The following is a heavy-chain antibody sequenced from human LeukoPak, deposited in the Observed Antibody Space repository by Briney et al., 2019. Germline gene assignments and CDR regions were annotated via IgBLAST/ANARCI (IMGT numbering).Heavy chain of an antibody. V-gene: IGHV4-34*01. CDR1: GGSFSGFY. J-gene: IGHJ4*02. D-gene: IGHD3-10*01. CDR2: INQSGIT. Sequence: PSETLSLTCAVYGGSFSGFYWTWIRQPPGKGLEWIGEINQSGITNYSPSLKSRMVISVDTSKKQFSLKLNSVTAADTAVYYCARGGTFGEPFSRSWGRGTLVTVSS. CDR3: ARGGTFGEPFSRS.